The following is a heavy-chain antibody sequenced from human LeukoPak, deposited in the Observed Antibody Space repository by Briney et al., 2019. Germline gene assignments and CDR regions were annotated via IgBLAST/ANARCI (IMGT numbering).Heavy chain of an antibody. CDR2: ISGSGGST. D-gene: IGHD2-15*01. CDR1: GFTFSSYG. V-gene: IGHV3-23*01. CDR3: AKGMETSVVATHLELGAFDY. J-gene: IGHJ4*02. Sequence: PGGSLRLSCAASGFTFSSYGMTWVRQAPGKGLEWVSAISGSGGSTYYADSVKGRFTISRDNSKNTLYLQMNSLRAEDTAVYYCAKGMETSVVATHLELGAFDYWGQGTLVTVSS.